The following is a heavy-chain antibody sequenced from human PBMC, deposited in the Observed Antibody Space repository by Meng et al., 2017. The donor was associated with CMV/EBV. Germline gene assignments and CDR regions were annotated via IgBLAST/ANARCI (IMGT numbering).Heavy chain of an antibody. Sequence: GGSLRLSCAASGFTFSNAWMSWVRQAPGKGLVWVARINSDGSSTSYADSVKGRFTSSRDNAKNTLYLQMNSLRAEDTAVYYCARGGYYYDSSGYLKGWGQGTLVTVSS. CDR2: INSDGSST. V-gene: IGHV3-74*01. CDR1: GFTFSNAW. CDR3: ARGGYYYDSSGYLKG. D-gene: IGHD3-22*01. J-gene: IGHJ4*02.